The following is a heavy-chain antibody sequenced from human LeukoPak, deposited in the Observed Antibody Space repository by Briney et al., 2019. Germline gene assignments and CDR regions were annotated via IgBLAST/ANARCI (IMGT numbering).Heavy chain of an antibody. CDR2: INHNGNVN. J-gene: IGHJ6*02. CDR1: GFTFSSCA. Sequence: GGSLRLSCAASGFTFSSCAMSWVRQAPGKGLEWVASINHNGNVNYYVDSVKGRFTISRDNAKNSLYLQMSNLRAEDTAVYFCARGGGLDVWGQGATVTVSS. D-gene: IGHD3-16*01. V-gene: IGHV3-7*03. CDR3: ARGGGLDV.